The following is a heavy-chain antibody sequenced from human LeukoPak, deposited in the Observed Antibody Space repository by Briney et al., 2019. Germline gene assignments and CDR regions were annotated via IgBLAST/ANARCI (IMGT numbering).Heavy chain of an antibody. V-gene: IGHV1-18*01. D-gene: IGHD6-13*01. CDR2: ISAYNGNT. CDR1: GYTFTSYG. Sequence: GASVKVSCTASGYTFTSYGISWVRQAPGQGLEWMGWISAYNGNTNYAQKLQGRVTMTIDTSTSTAYMELRSLRSDDTAVYYCARDRSAAGFYYYYGMDVWGQGTTVTVSS. J-gene: IGHJ6*02. CDR3: ARDRSAAGFYYYYGMDV.